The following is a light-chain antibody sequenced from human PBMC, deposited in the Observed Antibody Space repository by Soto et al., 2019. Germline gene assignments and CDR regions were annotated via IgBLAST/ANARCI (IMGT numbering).Light chain of an antibody. V-gene: IGKV3D-20*02. CDR3: QMSSFHRLS. J-gene: IGKJ4*01. CDR1: KSVFRS. CDR2: DAS. Sequence: MVVKKSPATLSLTPGETATLSCRASKSVFRSLAWYQQKPGQTHRLLIYDASSRATGIPDRFSGGGSGTDFTLTIIRLEPEDFAVYYCQMSSFHRLSFGGGTKVDI.